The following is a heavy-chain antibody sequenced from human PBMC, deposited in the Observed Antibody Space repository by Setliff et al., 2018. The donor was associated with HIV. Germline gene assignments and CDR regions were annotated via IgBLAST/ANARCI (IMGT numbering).Heavy chain of an antibody. Sequence: VKVSCKASGYTFTTYGISWVRQAPGQEFEWMGWINTETGNPMYAQGFRGRFVFSLDTSVSTTYLQINSLKAEDTAMYYCARVGSYWSTFDYWGQGALVTVSS. CDR1: GYTFTTYG. CDR3: ARVGSYWSTFDY. V-gene: IGHV7-4-1*02. D-gene: IGHD1-26*01. J-gene: IGHJ4*02. CDR2: INTETGNP.